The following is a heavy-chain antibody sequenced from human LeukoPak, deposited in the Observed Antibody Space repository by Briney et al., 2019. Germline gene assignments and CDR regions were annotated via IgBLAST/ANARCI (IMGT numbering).Heavy chain of an antibody. J-gene: IGHJ4*02. CDR1: GYTFTGYY. CDR2: ISPNSGGT. V-gene: IGHV1-2*06. D-gene: IGHD3-22*01. CDR3: ATDAYYYDSSGYSTSVHYFDY. Sequence: ASVKVSCKASGYTFTGYYMHWVRQAPGQGLEWMGRISPNSGGTNYAQKFQGRVTMTRDTSISTAYMELSRLRSDDTAVYYCATDAYYYDSSGYSTSVHYFDYWGQGTVVTVSS.